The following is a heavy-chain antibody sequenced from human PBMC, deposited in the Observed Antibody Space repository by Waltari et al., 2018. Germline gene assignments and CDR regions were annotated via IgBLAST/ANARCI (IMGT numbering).Heavy chain of an antibody. CDR3: ARGAGSSAFDY. V-gene: IGHV3-23*01. J-gene: IGHJ4*02. D-gene: IGHD2-15*01. CDR1: GFTFSSYA. Sequence: EVHLLDSGGGLVQPGESQKLSCAASGFTFSSYAMSWVRQSPGEGLGWVSSIIRSGGGKYYAGSVKGRFTISRDDSTNTLHLQMNSLRAEDTAVYYCARGAGSSAFDYWGQGTLVTVSS. CDR2: IIRSGGGK.